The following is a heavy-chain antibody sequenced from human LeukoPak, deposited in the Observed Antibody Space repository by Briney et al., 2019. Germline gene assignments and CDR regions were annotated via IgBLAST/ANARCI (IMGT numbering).Heavy chain of an antibody. CDR3: ARGLLDGYTHPAAFDI. Sequence: TSETLSLTCTVSGGSISSYYWSWIRQTPGKGLEWIGYIYYSGSTNYNPSLKSRVTISVDTSKNQFSLKLSSVTAADTAVYYCARGLLDGYTHPAAFDIWGQGTMVTVSS. D-gene: IGHD5-24*01. CDR1: GGSISSYY. J-gene: IGHJ3*02. V-gene: IGHV4-59*01. CDR2: IYYSGST.